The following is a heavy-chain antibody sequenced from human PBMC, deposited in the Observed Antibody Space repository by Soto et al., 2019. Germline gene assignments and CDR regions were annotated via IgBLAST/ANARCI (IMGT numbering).Heavy chain of an antibody. CDR2: IYPGDSDT. CDR1: GYSFTSYW. D-gene: IGHD3-22*01. V-gene: IGHV5-51*01. J-gene: IGHJ6*02. Sequence: PGESPKISCKGSGYSFTSYWIGWVRQMPGKGLEWMGIIYPGDSDTRYSPSFQGQVTISADKSISTAYLQWSSLKASDTAMYYCARWNGSGYSRFYYYYGMDVWGQGTTVTVSS. CDR3: ARWNGSGYSRFYYYYGMDV.